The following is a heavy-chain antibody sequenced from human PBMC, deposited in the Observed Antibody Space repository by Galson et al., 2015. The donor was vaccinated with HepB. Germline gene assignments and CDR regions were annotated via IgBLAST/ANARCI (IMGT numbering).Heavy chain of an antibody. CDR2: ISKSATVT. D-gene: IGHD6-19*01. J-gene: IGHJ5*02. CDR3: ATGFELAGAA. V-gene: IGHV3-23*01. CDR1: GFTFSSFA. Sequence: LRLSCAASGFTFSSFAMSWVRQPPGKGLEWVSSISKSATVTYYVDSVKGRFAISRDDSKSTLYLQMNGLRAVDTAIYYCATGFELAGAAWGQGTLVTVSS.